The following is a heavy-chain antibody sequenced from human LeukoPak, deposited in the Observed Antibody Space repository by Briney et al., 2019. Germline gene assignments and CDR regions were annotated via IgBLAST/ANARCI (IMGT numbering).Heavy chain of an antibody. V-gene: IGHV3-11*01. Sequence: GGSLRLSCAASGFTFTDYYVNWIRQAPGKGLEWVSYISTSGSAVYYADSVKGRFTMSRDNAKNSLYLQMNSLRAEDTAVYYCARGMGYAFDIWGQGTMVTVSS. CDR2: ISTSGSAV. CDR1: GFTFTDYY. D-gene: IGHD3-16*01. J-gene: IGHJ3*02. CDR3: ARGMGYAFDI.